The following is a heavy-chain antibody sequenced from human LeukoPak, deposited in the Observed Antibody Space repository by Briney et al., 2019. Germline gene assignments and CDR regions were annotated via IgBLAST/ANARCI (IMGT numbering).Heavy chain of an antibody. CDR3: AGDYYDSSGYYNY. CDR2: IYTSGST. D-gene: IGHD3-22*01. Sequence: PSETLSLTCTVSGGSISSYYWSWIRQPAGKGLEWVGRIYTSGSTNNNPSLKSRVTMSVDTSKNQFSLKLSSVTAADTAVYYCAGDYYDSSGYYNYWGQGTLVTVSS. V-gene: IGHV4-4*07. CDR1: GGSISSYY. J-gene: IGHJ4*02.